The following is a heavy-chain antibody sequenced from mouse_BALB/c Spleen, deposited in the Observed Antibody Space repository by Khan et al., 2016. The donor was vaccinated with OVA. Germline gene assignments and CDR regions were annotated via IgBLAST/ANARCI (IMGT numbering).Heavy chain of an antibody. Sequence: VQLQESGAELAKPGASVKLSCKASGYTFTSYWMHWVKQRPGQGLEWIGYINPSTGYTEYTQRFKDKATLTADKSSSTAYMQLSSLTSEESAVYYCANHGSSSACLTYWGQGTLVTVSA. D-gene: IGHD1-1*01. V-gene: IGHV1-7*01. CDR3: ANHGSSSACLTY. J-gene: IGHJ3*01. CDR1: GYTFTSYW. CDR2: INPSTGYT.